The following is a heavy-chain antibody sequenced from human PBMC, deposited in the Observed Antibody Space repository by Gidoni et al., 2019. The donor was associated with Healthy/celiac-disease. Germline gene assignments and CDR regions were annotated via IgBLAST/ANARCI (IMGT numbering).Heavy chain of an antibody. CDR2: IWYDGSNK. Sequence: QVQLVESGGGVVQPGRSLRLSCAASGFTFRRYGMPWVRQAPGKGLEGVAVIWYDGSNKYYADSVKGRFTISRDNSKNTLYLQMNSLRAEDTAVYYCARAAAGTTPYYYGMDVWGQGTTVTVSS. J-gene: IGHJ6*02. V-gene: IGHV3-33*01. D-gene: IGHD1-1*01. CDR1: GFTFRRYG. CDR3: ARAAAGTTPYYYGMDV.